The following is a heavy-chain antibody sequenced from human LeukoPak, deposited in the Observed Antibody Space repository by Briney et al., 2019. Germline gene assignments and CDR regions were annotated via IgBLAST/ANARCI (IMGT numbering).Heavy chain of an antibody. CDR2: ISGSGGST. CDR1: GFTFSSYA. CDR3: AKIDAMVREWGFDP. J-gene: IGHJ5*02. V-gene: IGHV3-23*01. D-gene: IGHD3-10*01. Sequence: GRSLRLSCAASGFTFSSYAMHWVRQAPGKGLEWVSAISGSGGSTYYADSVKGRFTISRDNSKNTLYLQMNSLRAEDTAVYYCAKIDAMVREWGFDPWGQGTLVTVSS.